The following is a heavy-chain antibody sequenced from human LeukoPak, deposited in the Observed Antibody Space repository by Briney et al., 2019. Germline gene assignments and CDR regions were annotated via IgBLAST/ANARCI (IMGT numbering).Heavy chain of an antibody. CDR3: ARDTYYYDSSGYYLPKNFDY. CDR1: GFTFSSYE. CDR2: ISSSGSTI. V-gene: IGHV3-48*03. Sequence: PGGSLRLSCAASGFTFSSYEMNWVRQAPGKGLEWVSYISSSGSTIYYADSVKGRLTISRDNAKNSLYLQMNSLRAEDTAVYYCARDTYYYDSSGYYLPKNFDYWGQGTLVTVSS. D-gene: IGHD3-22*01. J-gene: IGHJ4*02.